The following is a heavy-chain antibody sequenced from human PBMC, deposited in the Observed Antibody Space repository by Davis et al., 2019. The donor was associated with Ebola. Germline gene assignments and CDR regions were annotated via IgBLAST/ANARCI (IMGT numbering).Heavy chain of an antibody. CDR2: IWYDGSNK. D-gene: IGHD3-22*01. J-gene: IGHJ4*02. CDR1: GFTFSSYG. Sequence: GESLKISCAASGFTFSSYGMHWVRQAPGKGLEWVAVIWYDGSNKYYAESVKGRLTISRDNSKNTLYLQMKSLRAEDTAVYYCARQYYYDSSLRYWGQGTLVTVSS. CDR3: ARQYYYDSSLRY. V-gene: IGHV3-33*01.